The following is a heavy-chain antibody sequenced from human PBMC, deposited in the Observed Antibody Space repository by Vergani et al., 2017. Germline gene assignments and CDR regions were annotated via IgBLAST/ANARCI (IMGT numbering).Heavy chain of an antibody. D-gene: IGHD5-12*01. J-gene: IGHJ4*02. CDR1: GFTFSSYA. Sequence: EVQLLESGGGLVQPGGSLRLSCAASGFTFSSYAMSWVRQAPGKGLEWVSAMSGSGGSTYYADSVKGRFTISRDNSKNTLYLQMNSLRAEDTAVYDCTKGSRGYTDYFFDYWGQGTLATVSS. CDR3: TKGSRGYTDYFFDY. V-gene: IGHV3-23*01. CDR2: MSGSGGST.